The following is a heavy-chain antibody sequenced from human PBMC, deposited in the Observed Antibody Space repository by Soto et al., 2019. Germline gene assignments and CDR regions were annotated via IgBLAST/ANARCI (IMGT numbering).Heavy chain of an antibody. CDR1: GFTLSNTG. D-gene: IGHD6-19*01. CDR2: ISHDGFSQ. CDR3: AKDWGSRGWFNWFDS. J-gene: IGHJ5*01. Sequence: QVQLVESGGGVVQPGRSLRLSCVVSGFTLSNTGVHWVRQAPGKGLEWVAMISHDGFSQHYVDSVRGRFTISRDNSKNTLYLQMDSLRPEDTSVYYCAKDWGSRGWFNWFDSWGQGTLVIVSS. V-gene: IGHV3-30*18.